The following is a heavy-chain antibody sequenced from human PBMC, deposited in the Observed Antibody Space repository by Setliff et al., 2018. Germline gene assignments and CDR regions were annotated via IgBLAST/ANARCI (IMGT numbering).Heavy chain of an antibody. Sequence: GESLKISCVGSGFTISGYAMTWVRQGPGKGLEWISSIKDSDYSTYYADSGKGRFTISRDNSKNTLYLQMNGLKAEDSALYYCAKDPNGDFFGAFDTWGQGALVTVSS. CDR2: IKDSDYST. CDR3: AKDPNGDFFGAFDT. V-gene: IGHV3-23*05. CDR1: GFTISGYA. J-gene: IGHJ5*02. D-gene: IGHD4-17*01.